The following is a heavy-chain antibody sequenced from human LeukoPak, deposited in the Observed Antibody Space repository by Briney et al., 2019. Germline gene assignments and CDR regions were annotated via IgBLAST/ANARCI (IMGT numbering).Heavy chain of an antibody. CDR3: ARVPARDSYFDY. CDR1: GFTFSDYE. J-gene: IGHJ4*02. V-gene: IGHV3-48*03. Sequence: GGSLRLSCAASGFTFSDYEMNWVRQAPGKGLEWVAYISSGGSSIYYADSVKGRFTISRDNAKNSLYLQMNSLRAEDTAVYYCARVPARDSYFDYWGQGTLVTVSS. D-gene: IGHD5-24*01. CDR2: ISSGGSSI.